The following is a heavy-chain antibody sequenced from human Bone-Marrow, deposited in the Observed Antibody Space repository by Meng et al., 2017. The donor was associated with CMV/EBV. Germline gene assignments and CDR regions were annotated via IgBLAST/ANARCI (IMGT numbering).Heavy chain of an antibody. CDR2: ISSGGSII. Sequence: GGSLKISCAASGFTFSSYEMNWVRQAPGKGLEWVSYISSGGSIIYYADSVKGRFTISRDNAKNSLYLQMNSLRAEDTAVYYCARVGSGGWNYYYYGMDVWGQGTTVTGSS. J-gene: IGHJ6*02. V-gene: IGHV3-48*03. CDR1: GFTFSSYE. CDR3: ARVGSGGWNYYYYGMDV. D-gene: IGHD2-8*02.